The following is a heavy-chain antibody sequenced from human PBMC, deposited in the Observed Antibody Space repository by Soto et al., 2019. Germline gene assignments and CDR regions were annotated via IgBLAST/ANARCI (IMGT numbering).Heavy chain of an antibody. J-gene: IGHJ4*02. CDR2: ISAYNGNT. V-gene: IGHV1-18*01. D-gene: IGHD5-18*01. Sequence: GASVKVSCKASGDTFTSYGISWVRQAPGQGLEWMGWISAYNGNTNYAQKLQGRVTMTTDTSTSTAYMELRSLRSDDTAVYYCARRMDSNTWIQLWPLDHWGQGTLVTVSS. CDR3: ARRMDSNTWIQLWPLDH. CDR1: GDTFTSYG.